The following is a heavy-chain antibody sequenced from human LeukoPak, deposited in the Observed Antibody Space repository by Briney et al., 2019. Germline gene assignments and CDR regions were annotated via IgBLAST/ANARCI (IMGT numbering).Heavy chain of an antibody. V-gene: IGHV3-23*01. J-gene: IGHJ4*02. CDR1: GFTLSRYA. CDR3: TKDSSVPFGITD. CDR2: IGGSGSNT. D-gene: IGHD5/OR15-5a*01. Sequence: PGGSLRLSCAASGFTLSRYAMSWVRQAPGKGLEWVSAIGGSGSNTYYADSVKGRFTISRDNSKSTLSLQMNSLRAEDTAVYYCTKDSSVPFGITDWGQGTLVTVSS.